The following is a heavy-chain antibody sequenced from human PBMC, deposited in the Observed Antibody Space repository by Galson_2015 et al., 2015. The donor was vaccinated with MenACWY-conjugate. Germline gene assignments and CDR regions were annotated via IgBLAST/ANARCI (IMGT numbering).Heavy chain of an antibody. CDR2: IYYSGST. Sequence: ETLSLTCTVSGGSISSYYLSWIRQPPGKGLEWIGYIYYSGSTNYNPSLKSRVTILVDTSKNHFSLKLSSVTAADTAVYYCARGTVVVVAARVSYYYYGMDVWGQGTTVTVSS. D-gene: IGHD2-15*01. CDR1: GGSISSYY. J-gene: IGHJ6*02. CDR3: ARGTVVVVAARVSYYYYGMDV. V-gene: IGHV4-59*08.